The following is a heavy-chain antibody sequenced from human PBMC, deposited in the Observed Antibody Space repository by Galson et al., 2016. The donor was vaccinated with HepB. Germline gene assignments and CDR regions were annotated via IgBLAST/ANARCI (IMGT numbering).Heavy chain of an antibody. CDR1: GFTFSSYP. CDR3: ASMGGGSGSWYKD. V-gene: IGHV3-23*01. Sequence: SLRLSCAASGFTFSSYPMSWVRQAPGKGLEWVSRISGSVDTTNYADSVRGRFTISRDNSKSTLFLQLSSLRAGDTAVYYCASMGGGSGSWYKDWGQGNLVTVSS. J-gene: IGHJ4*02. D-gene: IGHD6-13*01. CDR2: ISGSVDTT.